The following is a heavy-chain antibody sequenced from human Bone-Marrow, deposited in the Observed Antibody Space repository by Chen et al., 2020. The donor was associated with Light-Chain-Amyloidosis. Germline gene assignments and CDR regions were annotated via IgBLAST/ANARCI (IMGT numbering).Heavy chain of an antibody. CDR2: ISGSGGNT. CDR1: GFTFSSYA. J-gene: IGHJ6*02. Sequence: EVQVVESGGGLVQPGGSLRLSCAASGFTFSSYAMSWVRQAPGKGLEWVSSISGSGGNTYYADSVKGRFTLSRDNSKSTLSLQMNSLRAEDTAVYYCAKFLDRGSWYYYYGMDVWGQGTTVTVSS. D-gene: IGHD3-10*01. CDR3: AKFLDRGSWYYYYGMDV. V-gene: IGHV3-23*04.